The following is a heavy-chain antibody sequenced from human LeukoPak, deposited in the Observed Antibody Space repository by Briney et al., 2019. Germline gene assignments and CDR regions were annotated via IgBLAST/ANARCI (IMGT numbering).Heavy chain of an antibody. V-gene: IGHV3-30*02. CDR2: IRYDGSNK. J-gene: IGHJ3*02. CDR3: ARGGSYLSAFDI. Sequence: PGGSLRLSCAASAFTFSSYGMHWVRQAPGKGLEWVAFIRYDGSNKYYADSVKGRFTISRDNSKNTLYLQMNSLRAEDTAVYYCARGGSYLSAFDIWGQGTMVTVSS. D-gene: IGHD1-26*01. CDR1: AFTFSSYG.